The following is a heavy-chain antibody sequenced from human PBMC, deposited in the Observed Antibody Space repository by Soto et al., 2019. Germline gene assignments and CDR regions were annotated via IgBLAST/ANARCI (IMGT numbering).Heavy chain of an antibody. Sequence: ASVKVSCKASGYTFTSYGISWVRQAPGQGLEWMGWISAYNGNTNYAQKLQGRVTMTTDTSTSTAYMELRSLRSDDTAVYYCARAGRRLRSNLYYYMDVWGKGTTVTVSS. V-gene: IGHV1-18*01. J-gene: IGHJ6*03. CDR3: ARAGRRLRSNLYYYMDV. D-gene: IGHD3-10*01. CDR2: ISAYNGNT. CDR1: GYTFTSYG.